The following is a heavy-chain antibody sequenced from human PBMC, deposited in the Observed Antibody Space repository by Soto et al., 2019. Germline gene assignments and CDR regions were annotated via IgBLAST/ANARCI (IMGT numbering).Heavy chain of an antibody. CDR2: ISYDGSNK. Sequence: QVQLVESGGGVVQPGRSLRLSCAASGFTFSSYGMHWVRQAPGKGLEWVAVISYDGSNKYYADSVKGRFTISRDNSKNTLYLQMNSLRAEDTAVYYCAKDPVSSSWYEYWFGPWGQGTLVTVSS. CDR3: AKDPVSSSWYEYWFGP. D-gene: IGHD6-13*01. CDR1: GFTFSSYG. J-gene: IGHJ5*02. V-gene: IGHV3-30*18.